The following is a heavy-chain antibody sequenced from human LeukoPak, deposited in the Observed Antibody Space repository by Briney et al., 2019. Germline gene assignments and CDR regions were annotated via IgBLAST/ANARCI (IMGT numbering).Heavy chain of an antibody. CDR2: IYTSGST. V-gene: IGHV4-4*07. Sequence: SETLSLTCTVSGGSISSYYWSWIRQPAGKGLEWIGRIYTSGSTNYNPSLKSRVTMSVDTSKNQFSLKLSSVTAAATAVYYCARDRRDIVVVPAANGGYYYYYMDVWGKGTTVTVSS. D-gene: IGHD2-2*01. CDR3: ARDRRDIVVVPAANGGYYYYYMDV. J-gene: IGHJ6*03. CDR1: GGSISSYY.